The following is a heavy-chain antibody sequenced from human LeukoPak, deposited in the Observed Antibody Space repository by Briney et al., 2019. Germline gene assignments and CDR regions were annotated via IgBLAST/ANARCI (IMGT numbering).Heavy chain of an antibody. V-gene: IGHV4-38-2*02. CDR1: GYSISTGYY. Sequence: SETLSLTCTVSGYSISTGYYWGWMRQPPGKGLEWIGEINHSGTTNYNQSLNSRVTIPVGTSKNQFSLKLSSVTAADTAVYYCAPRALDVWGKGTTVTVSS. CDR3: APRALDV. CDR2: INHSGTT. J-gene: IGHJ6*04.